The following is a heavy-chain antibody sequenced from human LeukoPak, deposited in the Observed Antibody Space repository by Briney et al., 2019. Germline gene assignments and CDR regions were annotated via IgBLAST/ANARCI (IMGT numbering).Heavy chain of an antibody. J-gene: IGHJ4*02. CDR3: ARAGVLWFGVSKFDY. Sequence: PGGSLRLSCAASGFTFSSYWMSWVRQAPGKGLEWVANIKEDGSEKYYVDSVKGRFTISRDNAKNSLYLQMNSLRAEDTAVYYCARAGVLWFGVSKFDYWGQGTQVTVSS. V-gene: IGHV3-7*03. CDR1: GFTFSSYW. CDR2: IKEDGSEK. D-gene: IGHD3-10*01.